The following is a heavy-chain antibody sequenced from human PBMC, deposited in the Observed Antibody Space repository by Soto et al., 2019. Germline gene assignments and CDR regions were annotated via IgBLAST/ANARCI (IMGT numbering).Heavy chain of an antibody. CDR1: GFTFSIYA. CDR3: ARAQSSGNYYSDY. CDR2: IWYDGTDK. Sequence: GGSLRLSCAASGFTFSIYAMHWVRHAPGEGLEWVAVIWYDGTDKYYADSVKGRFTISRDNSKNTLYLQMNSLRAEDTAVYYCARAQSSGNYYSDYWGQGTLVTVSS. J-gene: IGHJ4*02. D-gene: IGHD1-26*01. V-gene: IGHV3-33*01.